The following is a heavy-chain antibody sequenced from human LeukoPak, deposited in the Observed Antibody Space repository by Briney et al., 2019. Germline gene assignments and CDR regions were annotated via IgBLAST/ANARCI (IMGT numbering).Heavy chain of an antibody. Sequence: TTETLSLTCAVSGGSISSGGYSWSWIRQPPGKGLEWIGYMYHGGSTYYNPSLTSRVTISVDRSKNQFSLKLSSVTAADTAVYYCASTNDFGDYMGAWGQGTLVTVSS. CDR1: GGSISSGGYS. J-gene: IGHJ5*02. CDR3: ASTNDFGDYMGA. V-gene: IGHV4-30-2*01. D-gene: IGHD4-17*01. CDR2: MYHGGST.